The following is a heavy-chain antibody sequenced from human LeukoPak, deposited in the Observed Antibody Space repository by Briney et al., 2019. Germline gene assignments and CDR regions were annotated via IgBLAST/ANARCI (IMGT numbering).Heavy chain of an antibody. J-gene: IGHJ3*02. CDR3: AREVIAVSGAFDI. V-gene: IGHV3-30*04. D-gene: IGHD6-19*01. Sequence: GGSLRLSCAASGFTFSSYAMHWVRQAPGKGLEWVAVISYDGSNKYYADSVKGRFTISRDNSKNTLYLQMNSLRAEDTALYYCAREVIAVSGAFDIWGQGTMVTVSS. CDR2: ISYDGSNK. CDR1: GFTFSSYA.